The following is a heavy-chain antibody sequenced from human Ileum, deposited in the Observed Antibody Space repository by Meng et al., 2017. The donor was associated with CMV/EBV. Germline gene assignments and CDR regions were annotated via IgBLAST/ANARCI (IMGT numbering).Heavy chain of an antibody. CDR2: IKGDGTEK. CDR3: GRDSRSRYTNSDY. V-gene: IGHV3-7*01. J-gene: IGHJ4*02. CDR1: GFTFSTYW. D-gene: IGHD4-23*01. Sequence: AASGFTFSTYWMSWVRQAPGEGLEWVANIKGDGTEKYYEDSVKGRFTVSRDNAKNTLYLQMNSLRAEDTAMYYCGRDSRSRYTNSDYWGQGTLVTVSS.